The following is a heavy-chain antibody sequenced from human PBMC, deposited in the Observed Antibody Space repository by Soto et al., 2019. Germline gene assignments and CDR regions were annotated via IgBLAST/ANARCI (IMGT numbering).Heavy chain of an antibody. CDR1: GYTFTGYY. J-gene: IGHJ6*02. CDR2: INPNSGGT. V-gene: IGHV1-2*02. CDR3: ASGPDSSSTTLYYYGMDV. Sequence: ASVKVSCKASGYTFTGYYMHWVRQAPGQGLEWMGWINPNSGGTNYAQKFQGRVTMTRDTSISTAYMELSRLRSDDTAVYYCASGPDSSSTTLYYYGMDVWGQGTTVTVSS. D-gene: IGHD6-6*01.